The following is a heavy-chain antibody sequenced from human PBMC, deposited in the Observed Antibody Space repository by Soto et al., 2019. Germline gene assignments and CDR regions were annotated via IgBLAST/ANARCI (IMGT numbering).Heavy chain of an antibody. V-gene: IGHV1-2*04. CDR1: GYTFTGYY. J-gene: IGHJ6*02. Sequence: ASVKVSCKASGYTFTGYYMHWVRQAPGQGLEWMGWINPNSGGTNYAQKFQGWVTMTRDTSISTAYMELSRLRSDDTAVYYCARDNIVSGTTGYYYYYYGMDVWG. D-gene: IGHD1-7*01. CDR3: ARDNIVSGTTGYYYYYYGMDV. CDR2: INPNSGGT.